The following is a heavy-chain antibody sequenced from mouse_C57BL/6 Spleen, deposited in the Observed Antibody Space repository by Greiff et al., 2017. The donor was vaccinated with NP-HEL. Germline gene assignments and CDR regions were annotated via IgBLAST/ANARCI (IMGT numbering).Heavy chain of an antibody. CDR2: IRNKANGYTT. CDR3: ARYIKGDGYSNWYFDV. CDR1: GFTFTDYY. D-gene: IGHD2-3*01. V-gene: IGHV7-3*01. J-gene: IGHJ1*03. Sequence: EVQLVESGGGLVQPGGSLSLSCAASGFTFTDYYMSWVRQPPGKALEWLGFIRNKANGYTTEYSASVKGRFTISRDNSQSILYLQMNALRAEDSATYYCARYIKGDGYSNWYFDVWGTGTTVTVSS.